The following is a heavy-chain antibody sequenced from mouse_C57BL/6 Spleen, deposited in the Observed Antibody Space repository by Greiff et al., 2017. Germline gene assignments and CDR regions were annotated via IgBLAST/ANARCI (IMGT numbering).Heavy chain of an antibody. J-gene: IGHJ2*01. CDR1: GYTFTSYW. V-gene: IGHV1-52*01. D-gene: IGHD1-1*01. CDR2: IDPSDSDT. Sequence: VQLQQPGAELVRPGSSVTLSCKASGYTFTSYWMHWVQQRPIQGLEWIGNIDPSDSDTHYNQKFKDKATLTVDKSSSTAYMQLSSLTSEDSAVYYCARGYGSSYFDYWGQGTTLTVSS. CDR3: ARGYGSSYFDY.